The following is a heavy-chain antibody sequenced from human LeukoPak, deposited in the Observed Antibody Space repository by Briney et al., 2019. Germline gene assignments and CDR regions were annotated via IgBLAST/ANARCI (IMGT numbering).Heavy chain of an antibody. J-gene: IGHJ3*02. V-gene: IGHV1-2*02. CDR3: ARDLWSIRAFDI. CDR1: GYTFTGYY. Sequence: GASVKVSCKASGYTFTGYYMHWVRQAPGQGLEWMGWINPNSGGTNYAQKFQGRVTMTRGTSISTAYMELSRLRSDDTAVYYCARDLWSIRAFDIWGQGTMVTVSS. CDR2: INPNSGGT. D-gene: IGHD3-16*01.